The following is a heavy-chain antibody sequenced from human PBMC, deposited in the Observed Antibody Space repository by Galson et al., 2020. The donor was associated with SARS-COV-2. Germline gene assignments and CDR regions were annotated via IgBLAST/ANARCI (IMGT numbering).Heavy chain of an antibody. V-gene: IGHV3-33*01. J-gene: IGHJ6*02. CDR2: IWYDGSNK. CDR1: GFTFSSYG. Sequence: GGSLRLSCAASGFTFSSYGMHWVRQAPGKGLEWVAVIWYDGSNKYYADSVKGRFTISRDNSKNTLYLQMNSLRAEDTAVYYCARQITDYDILTGFAEPYYYYYGMDVWGQGTTVTVS. D-gene: IGHD3-9*01. CDR3: ARQITDYDILTGFAEPYYYYYGMDV.